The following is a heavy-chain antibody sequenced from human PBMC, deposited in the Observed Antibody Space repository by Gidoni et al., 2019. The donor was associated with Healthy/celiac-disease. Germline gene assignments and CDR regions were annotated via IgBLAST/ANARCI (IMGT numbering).Heavy chain of an antibody. J-gene: IGHJ4*02. Sequence: EVQLVESGGGLVQPGGSLRLSCAASGFTVSSNYMSWVSQAPGKGLEWVSVIYSGGSTYYADSVKGRFTISRDNSKNTLYLQMNSLRAEDTAVYYCARDMEDYYDSSGYYIGGAFDYWGQGTLVTVSS. D-gene: IGHD3-22*01. CDR2: IYSGGST. CDR3: ARDMEDYYDSSGYYIGGAFDY. CDR1: GFTVSSNY. V-gene: IGHV3-66*01.